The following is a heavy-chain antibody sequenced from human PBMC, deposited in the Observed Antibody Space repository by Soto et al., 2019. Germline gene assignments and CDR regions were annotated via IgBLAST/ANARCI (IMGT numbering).Heavy chain of an antibody. D-gene: IGHD2-2*01. J-gene: IGHJ4*02. CDR2: ISSSGSTI. V-gene: IGHV3-11*01. CDR3: ARGDIVVVPAAPLAAAGTGLIDY. Sequence: QVQLVESGGGLVKPGGSLRLSCAASGFTFSDYYMSWIRQAPGKGLEWVSYISSSGSTIYYADSVKGRFTISRDNAKNSLYLQMNSLRAEDTAVYYCARGDIVVVPAAPLAAAGTGLIDYWGQGTLVTVSS. CDR1: GFTFSDYY.